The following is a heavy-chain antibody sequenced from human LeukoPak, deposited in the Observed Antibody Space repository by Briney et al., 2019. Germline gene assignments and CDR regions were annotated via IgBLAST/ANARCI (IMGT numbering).Heavy chain of an antibody. D-gene: IGHD6-13*01. CDR1: GYTVTSYY. CDR2: INHRGGSP. CDR3: AAPIASSSWSSASDY. V-gene: IGHV1-46*01. Sequence: GSSVKVSYKASGYTVTSYYMHWLRQPPRQGLEGMGIINHRGGSPSYAQQFPGRVTMTRDTSTSTVYMELSSVRSEDTAVYYCAAPIASSSWSSASDYWGQGTLVTVSS. J-gene: IGHJ4*02.